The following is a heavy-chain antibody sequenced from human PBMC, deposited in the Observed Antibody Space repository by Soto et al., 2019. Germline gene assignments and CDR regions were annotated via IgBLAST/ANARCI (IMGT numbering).Heavy chain of an antibody. CDR2: IYYTGST. Sequence: SETLSLTCTVSSGSISTYYWSWIRQPPGKGLEWIGYIYYTGSTNYNPSLRARVTISIHTSRNQFSLNLTSVTAADTAVYYCARGNQLVXNYWGQGILVTVSS. CDR1: SGSISTYY. J-gene: IGHJ4*02. V-gene: IGHV4-59*01. CDR3: ARGNQLVXNY.